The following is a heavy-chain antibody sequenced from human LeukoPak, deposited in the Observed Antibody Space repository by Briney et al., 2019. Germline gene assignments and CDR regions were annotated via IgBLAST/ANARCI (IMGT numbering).Heavy chain of an antibody. J-gene: IGHJ6*02. D-gene: IGHD6-13*01. V-gene: IGHV4-34*01. Sequence: PSETLSLTCTVSGGSISNYYWSWIRQPPGKGLEWIGEINHSGSTNYNPSLKSRVTISVDTSKNQFSLKLSSVTAADTAVYYCARGLQLAPTGYYYYGMDVWGQGTTVTVSS. CDR1: GGSISNYY. CDR3: ARGLQLAPTGYYYYGMDV. CDR2: INHSGST.